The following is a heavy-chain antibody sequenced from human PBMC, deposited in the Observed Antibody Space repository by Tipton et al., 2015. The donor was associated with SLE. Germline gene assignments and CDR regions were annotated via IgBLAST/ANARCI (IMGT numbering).Heavy chain of an antibody. V-gene: IGHV4-61*02. D-gene: IGHD4-23*01. CDR1: GGSISSGSYY. J-gene: IGHJ5*02. CDR2: IYTSGST. CDR3: ARGGTGDGRNPFDP. Sequence: TLSLTCTVSGGSISSGSYYWSWIRQPAGKGLEWIGRIYTSGSTNYNPSLKSRVTISVDTSRNQFSLNLRSVTAADTAVYYCARGGTGDGRNPFDPWGQGTLVTVSS.